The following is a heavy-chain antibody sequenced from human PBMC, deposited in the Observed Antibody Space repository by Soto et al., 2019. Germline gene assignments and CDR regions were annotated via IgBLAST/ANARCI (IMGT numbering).Heavy chain of an antibody. Sequence: ASVKVSCKASGYTFTGYYMHWVRQAPGQGLEWMGWINPNSGGTNYAQKFQGWVTMTRDTSISTAYMELSRLRSDDTVVYYCARGGVTEAMIVVPFDYWGQGTLVTVSS. V-gene: IGHV1-2*04. CDR3: ARGGVTEAMIVVPFDY. J-gene: IGHJ4*02. CDR2: INPNSGGT. D-gene: IGHD3-22*01. CDR1: GYTFTGYY.